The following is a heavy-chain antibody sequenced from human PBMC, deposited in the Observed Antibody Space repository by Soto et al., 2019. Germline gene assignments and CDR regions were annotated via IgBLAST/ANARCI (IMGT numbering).Heavy chain of an antibody. CDR2: IYHSGST. V-gene: IGHV4-4*02. Sequence: PLETRSLACAVSGGSISSSNWWSWVRQPPGKWLEWIGEIYHSGSTNYNPSLKSRVTISVGKSKNQFSLNLSSVTAADTAVYYCQREQGGYYGSSVNGFDPWGLGTLVTV. J-gene: IGHJ5*02. CDR1: GGSISSSNW. D-gene: IGHD3-22*01. CDR3: QREQGGYYGSSVNGFDP.